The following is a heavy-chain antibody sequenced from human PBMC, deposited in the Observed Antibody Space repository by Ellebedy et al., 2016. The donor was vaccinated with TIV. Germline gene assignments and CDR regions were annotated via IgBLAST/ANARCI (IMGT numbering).Heavy chain of an antibody. D-gene: IGHD3/OR15-3a*01. J-gene: IGHJ2*01. V-gene: IGHV4-39*01. CDR2: IYSTGNT. Sequence: SETLSLTCTVSGGSISRSSSYWGWIRQSPQKGLEWIGSIYSTGNTYYSPSLKSRLSISVATSKNQFSLSLSSVTAADTAVYYCARNLVIFTFDKWYFDLWGRGTLVTVSS. CDR3: ARNLVIFTFDKWYFDL. CDR1: GGSISRSSSY.